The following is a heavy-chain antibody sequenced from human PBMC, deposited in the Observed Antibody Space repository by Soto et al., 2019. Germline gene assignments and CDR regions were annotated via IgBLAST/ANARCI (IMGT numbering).Heavy chain of an antibody. CDR2: MNPDSGDT. Sequence: QVQLVQSGAEVKKPGASVKVSCKASGYTFTNYDINWVRQATGQGLEWMGWMNPDSGDTRYAQEFQGRVTMTRDTSISTAYMELSSLRSEDTGVYYCARGRRDYYDSGDWVPLAYWGQGTLVIVSS. V-gene: IGHV1-8*01. CDR3: ARGRRDYYDSGDWVPLAY. J-gene: IGHJ4*02. D-gene: IGHD3-22*01. CDR1: GYTFTNYD.